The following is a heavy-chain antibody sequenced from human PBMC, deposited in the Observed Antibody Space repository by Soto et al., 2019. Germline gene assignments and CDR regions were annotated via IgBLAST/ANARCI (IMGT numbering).Heavy chain of an antibody. CDR3: AARSIPTYCSGGSCYDY. V-gene: IGHV1-58*02. D-gene: IGHD2-15*01. CDR1: GFTFTSSA. Sequence: SVKVSCKASGFTFTSSAMQWVRQARGQRLEWIGWIVVGSGNTNYAQKFQERVTITRDMSTSTAYMELSSLRSEDTAVYYCAARSIPTYCSGGSCYDYWGQGTLVTVSS. J-gene: IGHJ4*02. CDR2: IVVGSGNT.